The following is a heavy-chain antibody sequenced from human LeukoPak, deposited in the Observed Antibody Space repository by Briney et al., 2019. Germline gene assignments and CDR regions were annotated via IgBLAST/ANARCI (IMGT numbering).Heavy chain of an antibody. D-gene: IGHD2-21*02. CDR3: ARDLASGVETAH. CDR1: GFTFSSYS. V-gene: IGHV3-48*04. Sequence: GRSLRLSCAASGFTFSSYSMNWVRQAPGKGLEWVSYISSGSSIVYYADSVKGRFTISRDNAKNSLYLQMNSLRVEDTAVYYCARDLASGVETAHWGQGTLVTVSS. CDR2: ISSGSSIV. J-gene: IGHJ4*02.